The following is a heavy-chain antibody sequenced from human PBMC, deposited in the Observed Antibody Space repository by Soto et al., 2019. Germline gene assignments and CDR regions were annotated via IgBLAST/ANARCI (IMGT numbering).Heavy chain of an antibody. Sequence: VQLLESGGGLVQPGGSLRLSCAASGFTFSSYAMNWVRQTPGEGLEWVSGISDSGGSPYYADSVKGRFTISRDNSKNTLYLQMDSLRAEDTGVYYCARYALGLSPWWYNWFDRSGQGTLVSVSS. CDR1: GFTFSSYA. J-gene: IGHJ5*02. CDR2: ISDSGGSP. V-gene: IGHV3-23*01. D-gene: IGHD2-8*02. CDR3: ARYALGLSPWWYNWFDR.